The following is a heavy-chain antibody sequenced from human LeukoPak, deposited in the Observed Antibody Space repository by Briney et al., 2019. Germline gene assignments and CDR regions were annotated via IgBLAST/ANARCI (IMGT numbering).Heavy chain of an antibody. D-gene: IGHD3-10*01. CDR1: EFNVSNSY. Sequence: SGGSLRLSCAASEFNVSNSYMGWVRQAPGKGLEWVSIINNRGNTNHADSVKGRFAISRSKSKNSLFLQTNSLRAEDTAVYYCASAYCCGSGNYDYWGHGTLVTVSS. CDR3: ASAYCCGSGNYDY. J-gene: IGHJ4*01. CDR2: INNRGNT. V-gene: IGHV3-66*01.